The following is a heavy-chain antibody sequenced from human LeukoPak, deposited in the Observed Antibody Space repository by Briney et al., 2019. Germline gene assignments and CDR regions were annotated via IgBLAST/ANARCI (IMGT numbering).Heavy chain of an antibody. CDR1: GFTFSSYA. Sequence: GGSLRLSCAASGFTFSSYAMSWVRQAPGKGLEWVSGISVSGDSTYYADSVKGRFTISRDNSKNTLYLQMNTLRAEDTAVYYCAKNTPVFSIVGATDRWGQGTLVTVSS. CDR3: AKNTPVFSIVGATDR. J-gene: IGHJ4*02. CDR2: ISVSGDST. D-gene: IGHD1-26*01. V-gene: IGHV3-23*01.